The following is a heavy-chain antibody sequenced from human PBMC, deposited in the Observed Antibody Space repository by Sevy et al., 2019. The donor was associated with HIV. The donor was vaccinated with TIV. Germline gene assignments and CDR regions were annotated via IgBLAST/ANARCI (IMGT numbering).Heavy chain of an antibody. D-gene: IGHD1-7*01. V-gene: IGHV3-11*06. CDR2: ISSSSSYT. CDR1: GFTFSDYY. J-gene: IGHJ6*02. Sequence: GGSLRLSCAASGFTFSDYYMSWIRHAPGKGLEWVSYISSSSSYTNYADSVKGRFTISRDNAKNSSYLQMNSLRAEDTAVYYCARESGQLRYYYGMDVWGQGTTVTVSS. CDR3: ARESGQLRYYYGMDV.